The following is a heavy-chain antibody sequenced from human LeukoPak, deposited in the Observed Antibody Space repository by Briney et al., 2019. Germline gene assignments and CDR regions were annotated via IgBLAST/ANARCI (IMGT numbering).Heavy chain of an antibody. J-gene: IGHJ4*02. CDR1: GGCFSGCY. Sequence: SETLSLTCAVYGGCFSGCYWSWIRQPPGKGLEWIGEINHSGSANYNPSLKSRVTISGDTSKNQFSLKLSSVTAADTAVYYCARGLRVDYWGQGTLVTVSS. CDR2: INHSGSA. V-gene: IGHV4-34*01. CDR3: ARGLRVDY.